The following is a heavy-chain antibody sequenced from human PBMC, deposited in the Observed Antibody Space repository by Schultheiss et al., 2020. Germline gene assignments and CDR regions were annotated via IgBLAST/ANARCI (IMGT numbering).Heavy chain of an antibody. V-gene: IGHV4-61*01. CDR2: IYYSGST. CDR1: GGSVSSGSFY. J-gene: IGHJ6*02. CDR3: ARDGSAMDV. Sequence: TLSLTCTVSGGSVSSGSFYWSWIRQPPGKGLEWIGYIYYSGSTKYNPSLKSRVTISVDTSKNQFSLKLSSVTAADTAVYYCARDGSAMDVWGQGTTVTVSS.